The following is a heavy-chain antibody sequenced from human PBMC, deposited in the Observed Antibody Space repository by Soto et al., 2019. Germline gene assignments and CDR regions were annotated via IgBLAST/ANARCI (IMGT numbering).Heavy chain of an antibody. CDR3: ARGDSSSWYSPDY. D-gene: IGHD6-13*01. CDR2: INAGNGNT. J-gene: IGHJ4*02. Sequence: ASVKVSCKASGYTFTSYAMHWVRQAPGQRLEWMGWINAGNGNTKYSRKFQGRVTITRDTSASTAYMELSSLRSEDTAVYYCARGDSSSWYSPDYWGQGTLVTVSS. V-gene: IGHV1-3*01. CDR1: GYTFTSYA.